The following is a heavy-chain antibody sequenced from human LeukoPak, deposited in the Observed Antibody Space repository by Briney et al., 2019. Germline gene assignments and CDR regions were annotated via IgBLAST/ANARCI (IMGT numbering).Heavy chain of an antibody. CDR2: IYYSGNT. CDR3: ARAYYYDSNAPYYFDY. CDR1: GGSISSYC. Sequence: NPSETLSLTCTVSGGSISSYCWSWIRQSPGKGLEWLGYIYYSGNTNYNPSLKSRVTISVDTSKNHFPLKLGSVTAADTAVYFCARAYYYDSNAPYYFDYWGQGILVTVSS. J-gene: IGHJ4*02. V-gene: IGHV4-59*08. D-gene: IGHD3-22*01.